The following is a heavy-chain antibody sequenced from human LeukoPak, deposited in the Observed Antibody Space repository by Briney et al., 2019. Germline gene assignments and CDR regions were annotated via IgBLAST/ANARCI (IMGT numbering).Heavy chain of an antibody. Sequence: GRSLRLSCGASGFTFSRYAMNWVRQAPRKGLEWGAMISYGGNNQYYAESVKGRFTISRDNTKNTVYLQMNSLRPEDTAVYYCARAPDSSGYYYYFDYWGQGALVTVSS. D-gene: IGHD3-22*01. J-gene: IGHJ4*02. CDR1: GFTFSRYA. CDR2: ISYGGNNQ. V-gene: IGHV3-30-3*01. CDR3: ARAPDSSGYYYYFDY.